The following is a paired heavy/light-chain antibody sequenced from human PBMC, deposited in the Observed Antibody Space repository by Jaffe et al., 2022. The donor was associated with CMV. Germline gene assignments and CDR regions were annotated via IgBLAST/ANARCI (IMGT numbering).Light chain of an antibody. CDR1: QGIAIN. CDR2: AAS. J-gene: IGKJ4*01. CDR3: QQLDNYPRS. Sequence: IQLTQSPSSLSASVGDRVIITCRASQGIAINLAWYQQKPGKAPKVLIYAASTLQSGVPSRFSGSGSGTDFTLTISSLQPEDFATYYCQQLDNYPRSFGGGTKVEIK. V-gene: IGKV1-9*01.
Heavy chain of an antibody. CDR2: FNPAGGTT. CDR3: AREARYRDSGGSYFYYFDY. J-gene: IGHJ4*02. V-gene: IGHV1-46*04. Sequence: QVQLVQSGAEVKKPGASVKVSCKAPGYTFTNHYVHWVRQAPGRGLEWVGIFNPAGGTTSYAQELQGRVTMTGDTSTNTVYMELSSLRSEDTAVYYCAREARYRDSGGSYFYYFDYWGQGTLVTVSS. D-gene: IGHD3-22*01. CDR1: GYTFTNHY.